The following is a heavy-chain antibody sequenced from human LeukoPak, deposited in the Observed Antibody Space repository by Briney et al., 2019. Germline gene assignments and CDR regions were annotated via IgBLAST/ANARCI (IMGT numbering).Heavy chain of an antibody. CDR2: TYYRSKWYN. CDR3: ARGDYYDSSGPLDY. V-gene: IGHV6-1*01. Sequence: SQTLSLTCAISGDSVSRNTAGWNWIRQSPSRGLEWLGRTYYRSKWYNDYAVSVKSRITINPDTSKNQFSLQLNSVTPEDTAVYYCARGDYYDSSGPLDYWGQGTLVTVSS. CDR1: GDSVSRNTAG. D-gene: IGHD3-22*01. J-gene: IGHJ4*02.